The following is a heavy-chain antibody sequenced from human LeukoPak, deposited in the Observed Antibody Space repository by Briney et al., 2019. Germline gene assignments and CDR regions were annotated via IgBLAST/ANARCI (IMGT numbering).Heavy chain of an antibody. J-gene: IGHJ4*02. D-gene: IGHD3-10*01. Sequence: GGSLRLSCAASGFTFDDYAMHWVRQAPGKGLEWVSLISWDGGSTYYADSVKGRFTISRDNSKNTLYLQMNSLRAEDTAVYYCARESSGSYYLFDYWGQGTLVTVSS. CDR1: GFTFDDYA. CDR2: ISWDGGST. CDR3: ARESSGSYYLFDY. V-gene: IGHV3-43D*04.